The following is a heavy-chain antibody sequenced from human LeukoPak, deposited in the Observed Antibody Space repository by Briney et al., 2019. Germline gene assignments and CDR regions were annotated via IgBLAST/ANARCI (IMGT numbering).Heavy chain of an antibody. CDR1: GFTFSSYA. CDR3: AKGESPARSYYDFWSGYDDY. D-gene: IGHD3-3*01. J-gene: IGHJ4*02. Sequence: PGGSLRLSCAASGFTFSSYAMSWVRQAPGKGLEWVSAISGSGGSTYYADSVKGRFTISRDNSKNTLYLQMNSLRAEDTAVYYCAKGESPARSYYDFWSGYDDYWGQGTLVTVSS. CDR2: ISGSGGST. V-gene: IGHV3-23*01.